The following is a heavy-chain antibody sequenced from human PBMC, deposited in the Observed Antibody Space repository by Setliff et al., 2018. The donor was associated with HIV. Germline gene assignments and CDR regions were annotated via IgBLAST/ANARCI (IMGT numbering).Heavy chain of an antibody. CDR2: ISAYNGNT. V-gene: IGHV1-18*01. J-gene: IGHJ4*02. Sequence: ASVKVSCKSSGYTFTSYGISWVRQAPGQGLEWVGWISAYNGNTNYAQKLQGRVSITKDTSAHTAYMELTRLRSEDTAVYYCVSPMFYDGTVVWGQGTLVTVSS. CDR3: VSPMFYDGTVV. CDR1: GYTFTSYG. D-gene: IGHD1-1*01.